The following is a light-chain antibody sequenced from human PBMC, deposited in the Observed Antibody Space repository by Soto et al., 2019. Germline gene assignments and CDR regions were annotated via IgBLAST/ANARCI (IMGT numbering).Light chain of an antibody. Sequence: QSALTQPRSVSGSPGQSVTISCTGTSTDVGGYNYVSWYQQHPGKAPKLMIYDVSKRPSGVPDRFSGSKSGNTASLTISGLQAEDAADYYCCSSAGSCTLVFGGGTKVTVL. CDR1: STDVGGYNY. V-gene: IGLV2-11*01. CDR2: DVS. J-gene: IGLJ3*02. CDR3: CSSAGSCTLV.